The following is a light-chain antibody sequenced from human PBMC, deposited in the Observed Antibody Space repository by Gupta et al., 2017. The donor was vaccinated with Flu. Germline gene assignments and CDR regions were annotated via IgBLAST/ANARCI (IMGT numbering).Light chain of an antibody. CDR2: DVS. V-gene: IGLV2-14*01. Sequence: QSALTQPASVSGSPGQSITISCTGTSSDVGGYNYVSWYQQPPGKAPKLMIYDVSNRPSGVSDRFSGSKSGNTASVTTTGVQAEEEADYYCSSEKSSSTLLVFGSGTKRTVL. J-gene: IGLJ1*01. CDR1: SSDVGGYNY. CDR3: SSEKSSSTLLV.